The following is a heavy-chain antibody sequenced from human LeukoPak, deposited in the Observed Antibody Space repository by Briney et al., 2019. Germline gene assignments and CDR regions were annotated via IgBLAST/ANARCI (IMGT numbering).Heavy chain of an antibody. D-gene: IGHD6-13*01. CDR2: ISGDSGST. CDR3: ARIGAGSSRDY. CDR1: GFTFDDYA. Sequence: GGSLRLSCAASGFTFDDYAMHWVRQAPGKGLEWVSLISGDSGSTYYADSVKGRFTISRDNSKNSLYLQMNSLRAEDTAVYYCARIGAGSSRDYWGQGTLVTVSP. V-gene: IGHV3-43*02. J-gene: IGHJ4*02.